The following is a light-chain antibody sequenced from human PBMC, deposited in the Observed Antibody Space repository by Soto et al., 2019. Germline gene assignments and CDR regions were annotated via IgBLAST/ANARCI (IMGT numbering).Light chain of an antibody. Sequence: QSVLTQPPSVSAAPGQTVTISCSGSSSSIGSNFVSWYQHFPGTAPKLLIYDNDKRPSGIPDRFSGSKSGTSATLGITGLQTGDEADYYCGSWDDSLSAFVFGSGTKVTVL. CDR2: DND. V-gene: IGLV1-51*01. CDR1: SSSIGSNF. J-gene: IGLJ1*01. CDR3: GSWDDSLSAFV.